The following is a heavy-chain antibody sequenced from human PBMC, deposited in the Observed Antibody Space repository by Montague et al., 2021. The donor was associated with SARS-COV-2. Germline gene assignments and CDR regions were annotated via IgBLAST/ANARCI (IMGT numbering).Heavy chain of an antibody. J-gene: IGHJ4*02. Sequence: SETLSLTCTVSGGSISSYYWSWIRQPPGKGLEWIGDIYYSGSTNYNPSLKSRVTISVDTSKNQFSLKLSSVTAADTAVYYCARREWQRGHVDFWGQGTLVTVSS. D-gene: IGHD5-12*01. CDR1: GGSISSYY. CDR2: IYYSGST. CDR3: ARREWQRGHVDF. V-gene: IGHV4-59*08.